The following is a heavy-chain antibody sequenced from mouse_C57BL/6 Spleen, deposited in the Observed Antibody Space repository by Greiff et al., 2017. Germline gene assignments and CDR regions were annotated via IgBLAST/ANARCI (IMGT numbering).Heavy chain of an antibody. CDR2: IDPYNGGT. V-gene: IGHV1-19*01. Sequence: EVQLVESGPVLVKPETSVKMSCKASGYTFTDYYMNWVKQSHGKSLEWIGSIDPYNGGTTYNQKFKGKATLTVDKSSSTAYMELNSLTSEDSAVYYCARGPRYYYAMDYGGQGTSVTVSS. CDR1: GYTFTDYY. CDR3: ARGPRYYYAMDY. D-gene: IGHD2-10*02. J-gene: IGHJ4*01.